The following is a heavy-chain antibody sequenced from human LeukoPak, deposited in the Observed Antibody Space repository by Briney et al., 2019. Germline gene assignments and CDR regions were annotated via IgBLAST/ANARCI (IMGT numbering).Heavy chain of an antibody. J-gene: IGHJ6*02. CDR2: ISYDGSNK. CDR1: GFTFSSYG. CDR3: ARVSLHLPLYYYGMDV. V-gene: IGHV3-30*03. Sequence: GGSLRLSCAASGFTFSSYGMHWVRQAPGKGLEWVAVISYDGSNKYYADSVKGRFTISRDNSKNTLYLQMNSLRAEDTAVYYCARVSLHLPLYYYGMDVWGQGTTVTVSS.